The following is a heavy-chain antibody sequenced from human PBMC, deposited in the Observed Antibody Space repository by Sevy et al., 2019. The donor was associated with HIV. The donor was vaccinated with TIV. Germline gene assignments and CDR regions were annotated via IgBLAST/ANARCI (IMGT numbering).Heavy chain of an antibody. CDR3: AKKQYFYESSGYRDGFDN. J-gene: IGHJ3*02. Sequence: GGSLRLSCAASGFTFSDYGMHWVRQAPGRGLEWVAVIWKDGSHEYYADSVKGRFTISRDNSKDTLYLQMNSLRAEDTAVYYCAKKQYFYESSGYRDGFDNWGQRTVVTVSS. CDR2: IWKDGSHE. V-gene: IGHV3-33*08. CDR1: GFTFSDYG. D-gene: IGHD3-22*01.